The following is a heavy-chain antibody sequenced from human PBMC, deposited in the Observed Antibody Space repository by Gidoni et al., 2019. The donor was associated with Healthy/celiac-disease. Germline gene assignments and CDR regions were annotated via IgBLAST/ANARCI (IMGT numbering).Heavy chain of an antibody. J-gene: IGHJ4*02. CDR3: ARDSITMVRGVITHFDY. Sequence: EVQLVESGGGLVQPGGSLSLSCAASGFTFSSYSMNWFRKAPGKGLELVSYISSSSSTIYYADSVKGRFTISRDNAKNSLYLQMNSLRDEDTAVYYCARDSITMVRGVITHFDYWGQGTLVTVSS. CDR2: ISSSSSTI. D-gene: IGHD3-10*01. CDR1: GFTFSSYS. V-gene: IGHV3-48*02.